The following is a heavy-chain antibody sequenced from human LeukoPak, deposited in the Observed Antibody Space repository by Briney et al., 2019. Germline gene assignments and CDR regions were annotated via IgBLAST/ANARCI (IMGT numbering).Heavy chain of an antibody. D-gene: IGHD2-15*01. CDR3: ARDKVEGPTLFDY. Sequence: PGGSLRLSCATSGFIFSTYWMSWVRQVPGKGLEWVANIKQDGSEIYYVDSVKGRFTISRDNAKNSLFLQMNNLRAEDTAVYYCARDKVEGPTLFDYWGQGTLVTVSS. V-gene: IGHV3-7*01. CDR2: IKQDGSEI. J-gene: IGHJ4*02. CDR1: GFIFSTYW.